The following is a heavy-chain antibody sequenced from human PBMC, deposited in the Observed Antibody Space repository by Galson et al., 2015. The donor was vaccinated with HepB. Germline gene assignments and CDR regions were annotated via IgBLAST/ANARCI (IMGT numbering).Heavy chain of an antibody. Sequence: SLRLSCAASGFTFSSYWMHWVRQAPGKGLVWVSRINSDGSSTSYADSVKGRFTISRDNAKNTLYLQMNSLRAEDTAVYYCARSRNYDFWSGSYGMDVWGQGTTVTVSS. V-gene: IGHV3-74*01. CDR3: ARSRNYDFWSGSYGMDV. CDR2: INSDGSST. J-gene: IGHJ6*02. D-gene: IGHD3-3*01. CDR1: GFTFSSYW.